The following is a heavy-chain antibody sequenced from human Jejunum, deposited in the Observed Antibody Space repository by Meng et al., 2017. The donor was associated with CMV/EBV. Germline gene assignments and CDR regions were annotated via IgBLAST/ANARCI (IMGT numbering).Heavy chain of an antibody. CDR2: ISWNSGNA. Sequence: FYKYAMHWVRQVPGKGLEWVSGISWNSGNAGYADCVKGRFTISRDNAKNSLYLEMNSLRPDDTALYYCAKAPSGGWNYFFYFDIWGQGTLVTVSS. D-gene: IGHD1-7*01. CDR3: AKAPSGGWNYFFYFDI. CDR1: FYKYA. J-gene: IGHJ4*02. V-gene: IGHV3-9*01.